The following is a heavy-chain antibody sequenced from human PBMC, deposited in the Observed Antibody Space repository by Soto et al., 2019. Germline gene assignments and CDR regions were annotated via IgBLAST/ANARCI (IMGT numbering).Heavy chain of an antibody. CDR3: ARHAVNDYIWGNYRYDY. J-gene: IGHJ4*02. V-gene: IGHV4-59*08. CDR1: GGSISSYY. D-gene: IGHD3-16*02. CDR2: IYYSGST. Sequence: SETLSLTCTVSGGSISSYYWSWIRQPPGKGLEWIGYIYYSGSTNYNPSLKSRVTISVDTSKNQFSLKLSSVTAADTAVYYCARHAVNDYIWGNYRYDYWGQGTLVTVSS.